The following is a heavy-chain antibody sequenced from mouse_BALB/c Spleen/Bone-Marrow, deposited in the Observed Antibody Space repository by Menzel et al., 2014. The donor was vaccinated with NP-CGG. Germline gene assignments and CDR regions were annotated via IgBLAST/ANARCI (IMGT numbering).Heavy chain of an antibody. V-gene: IGHV2-2*02. CDR2: IWSGGST. Sequence: QVQLQQSGPGLVQPSQSLSITCTVSGFSLTSYGVHWVRQSPGKGLEWLGVIWSGGSTDHNAAFISRLSISKDNSKSQVFFKMNSLQANDTAIYYCVRRGGNYAMDYWGQGTSVTVSS. J-gene: IGHJ4*01. CDR3: VRRGGNYAMDY. CDR1: GFSLTSYG.